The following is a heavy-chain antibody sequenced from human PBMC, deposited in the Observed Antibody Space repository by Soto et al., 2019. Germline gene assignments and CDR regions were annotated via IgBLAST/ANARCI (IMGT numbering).Heavy chain of an antibody. V-gene: IGHV4-31*03. CDR3: ARVKYYYGPGKDGTDV. CDR1: GGSISSGGYY. D-gene: IGHD3-10*01. CDR2: IYYSGST. J-gene: IGHJ6*02. Sequence: SETLSLTCTVSGGSISSGGYYWTWIRQHLGKGLEWIGYIYYSGSTYYTPSLKSRVTISVDTSKNQFSLKLSSVTAADTAVYYCARVKYYYGPGKDGTDVCGQGTTLTV.